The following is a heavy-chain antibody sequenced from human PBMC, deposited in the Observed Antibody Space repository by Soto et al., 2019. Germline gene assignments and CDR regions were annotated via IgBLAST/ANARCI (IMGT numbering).Heavy chain of an antibody. CDR3: ARVGSAMVRGVIDY. V-gene: IGHV3-7*03. Sequence: LRLSCAASGFTFSSYWMSWVRQAPGEGLEWVANIKQDGSEKYYVDSVKGRFTISRDNAKNSLYLQMNSLRAEDTAVYYCARVGSAMVRGVIDYWGQGTLVTVSS. CDR1: GFTFSSYW. CDR2: IKQDGSEK. D-gene: IGHD3-10*01. J-gene: IGHJ4*02.